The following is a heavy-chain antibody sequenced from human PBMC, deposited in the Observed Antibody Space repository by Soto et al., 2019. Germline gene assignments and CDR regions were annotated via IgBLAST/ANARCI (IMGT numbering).Heavy chain of an antibody. CDR2: IYHSGST. CDR1: GGSISSGGYS. CDR3: ARAKDYYGSGSYRGVNWFDP. Sequence: TLPLTCAVSGGSISSGGYSWSWIRQPPGKGLEWIGYIYHSGSTYYNPSLKSRVTISVDRSKNQFSLKLSSVTAADTAVYYCARAKDYYGSGSYRGVNWFDPWGQGTLVTVSS. V-gene: IGHV4-30-2*01. D-gene: IGHD3-10*01. J-gene: IGHJ5*02.